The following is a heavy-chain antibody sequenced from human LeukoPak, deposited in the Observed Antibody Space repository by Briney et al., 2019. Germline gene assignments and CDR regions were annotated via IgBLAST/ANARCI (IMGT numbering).Heavy chain of an antibody. CDR2: IRWNGDIT. V-gene: IGHV3-20*04. J-gene: IGHJ6*03. CDR1: GVTFADYG. Sequence: GGSLRLSCAASGVTFADYGMNWVRQAPGRGLEWVSGIRWNGDITGYADSVKGRFTISRDDAKDSLYLQVNSLRAEDTALYYCARDRPNYNNYMDVWGKGTTVTVSS. CDR3: ARDRPNYNNYMDV.